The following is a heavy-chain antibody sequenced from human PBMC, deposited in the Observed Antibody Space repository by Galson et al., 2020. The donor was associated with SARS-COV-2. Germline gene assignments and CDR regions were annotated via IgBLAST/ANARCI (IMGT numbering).Heavy chain of an antibody. V-gene: IGHV3-23*01. CDR1: GFTFDNYA. J-gene: IGHJ4*02. CDR2: ISGGGFTT. CDR3: AKASVFNGYYMYYFDN. Sequence: GGSLRLSCAASGFTFDNYAMSWVRQAPGEGLEWVSAISGGGFTTDYADSVKGRFTISRDNSKNTLYLQMNSLRAEDTAVYYCAKASVFNGYYMYYFDNWGQGTLVTVSS. D-gene: IGHD3-9*01.